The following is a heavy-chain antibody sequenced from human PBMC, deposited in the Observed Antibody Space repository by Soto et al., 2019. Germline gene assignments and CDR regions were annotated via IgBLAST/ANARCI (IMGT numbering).Heavy chain of an antibody. CDR2: IWYDGSNK. Sequence: QVQLVESGGGVVQPGRSLRLSCAASGFTFSNYAMHWVRQAPGKGLEWVAVIWYDGSNKYYADSVKGRFTISSDNSKSTQYLQMNSLRAEDTAVYYCAREDPSSFGYGWGQGTLVTVSS. D-gene: IGHD5-18*01. V-gene: IGHV3-33*01. J-gene: IGHJ4*02. CDR1: GFTFSNYA. CDR3: AREDPSSFGYG.